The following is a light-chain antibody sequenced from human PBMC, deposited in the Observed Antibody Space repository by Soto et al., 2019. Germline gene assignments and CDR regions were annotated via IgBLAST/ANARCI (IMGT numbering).Light chain of an antibody. J-gene: IGLJ2*01. CDR1: SSDDGGYNY. CDR2: DVS. CDR3: SSYTSSSTLEV. Sequence: QSVLTQPASVSGSPGQSLTISCTGNSSDDGGYNYVSWYQQHPGKAPKLMIYDVSNRPSGVSNRFSGSKSGNTASLTISGLQAEDEADYYCSSYTSSSTLEVFGGGTKVTVL. V-gene: IGLV2-14*01.